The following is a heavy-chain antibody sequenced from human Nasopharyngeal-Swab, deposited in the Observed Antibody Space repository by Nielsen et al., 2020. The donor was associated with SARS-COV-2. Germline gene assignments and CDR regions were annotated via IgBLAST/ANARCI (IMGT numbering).Heavy chain of an antibody. V-gene: IGHV3-23*01. CDR3: ATWMTAHFDY. J-gene: IGHJ4*02. CDR1: RFSFSSWP. CDR2: ISGSGGST. D-gene: IGHD5-18*01. Sequence: GGSLRLSCAASRFSFSSWPMHWVRQAPGKGLEWVSAISGSGGSTYYADSVKGRFTISRDNSKNTLYLQMNSLRAEDTAVYYCATWMTAHFDYWGQGTLVT.